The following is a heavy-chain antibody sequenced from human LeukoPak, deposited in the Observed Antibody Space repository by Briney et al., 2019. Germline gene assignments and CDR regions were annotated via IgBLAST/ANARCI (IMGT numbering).Heavy chain of an antibody. J-gene: IGHJ4*02. CDR3: ATWETALVRAY. Sequence: SETLSLTCGVYVGSFSGYYWSWIRQPPGKGLEWIGEFKCRGSTNYNPSLKSRATVSADTSKSQFSLTLSSVTAADPAVYYCATWETALVRAYGSQGTLHTVPS. CDR1: VGSFSGYY. V-gene: IGHV4-34*01. CDR2: FKCRGST. D-gene: IGHD5-18*01.